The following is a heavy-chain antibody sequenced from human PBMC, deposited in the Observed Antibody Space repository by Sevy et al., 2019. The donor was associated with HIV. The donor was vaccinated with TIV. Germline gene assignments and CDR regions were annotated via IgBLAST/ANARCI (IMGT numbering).Heavy chain of an antibody. J-gene: IGHJ6*02. Sequence: ASVKVSCKASGYTFTSYDINWVRQATGQGLEWMGWMNPNSGNTGYAQKFQGRVTMTRNTSISTAYMELSSLRSEDTAVYYCARESRYYDFRSGYYSHYGMDVWGQGTTVTVSS. D-gene: IGHD3-3*01. CDR2: MNPNSGNT. CDR3: ARESRYYDFRSGYYSHYGMDV. CDR1: GYTFTSYD. V-gene: IGHV1-8*01.